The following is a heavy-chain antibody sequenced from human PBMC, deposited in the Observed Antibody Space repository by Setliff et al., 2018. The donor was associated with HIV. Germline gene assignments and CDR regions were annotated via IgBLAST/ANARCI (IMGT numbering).Heavy chain of an antibody. CDR2: ISAYNGNT. CDR1: GYTFTSYG. Sequence: ASVKVSCKASGYTFTSYGISWVRQAPGQGLEWMGWISAYNGNTNYAQKLQGRVTMTTDTSTSTAYMELRSLRSDDTAVYYCARDIYRWSYGSRQPGAFDIWGQGTMVTVSS. D-gene: IGHD3-16*01. CDR3: ARDIYRWSYGSRQPGAFDI. V-gene: IGHV1-18*01. J-gene: IGHJ3*02.